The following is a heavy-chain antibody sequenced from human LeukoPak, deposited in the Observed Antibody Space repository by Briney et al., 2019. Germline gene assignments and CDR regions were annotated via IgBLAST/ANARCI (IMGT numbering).Heavy chain of an antibody. J-gene: IGHJ4*02. Sequence: PGGSLRLSCAASGFTFSSYGMSWVRQAPGKGLEWVSDISGSGGTTYYADSVKGRFTISRDNSKNTLYLQMNSLRVNHTAVYYCARDRXQFDYWXQGTLVSVSS. CDR1: GFTFSSYG. V-gene: IGHV3-23*01. CDR2: ISGSGGTT. CDR3: ARDRXQFDY.